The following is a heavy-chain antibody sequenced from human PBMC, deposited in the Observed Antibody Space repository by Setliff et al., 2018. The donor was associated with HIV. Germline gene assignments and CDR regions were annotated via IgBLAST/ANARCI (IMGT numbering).Heavy chain of an antibody. CDR2: IYYSGTT. CDR1: GGSISSGSHY. CDR3: ARGVIETDYDYVDIYYYNYMDV. D-gene: IGHD5-12*01. V-gene: IGHV4-39*02. J-gene: IGHJ6*03. Sequence: SETLSLTCSVSGGSISSGSHYWGWIRQAPGKGLEWIGNIYYSGTTFYNPSLKSRVSISVDTSRKHFSLRPTSVTAADTAVYFCARGVIETDYDYVDIYYYNYMDVWGKGTTVTVSS.